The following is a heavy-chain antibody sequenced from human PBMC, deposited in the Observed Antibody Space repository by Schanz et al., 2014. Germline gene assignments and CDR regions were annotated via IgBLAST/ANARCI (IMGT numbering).Heavy chain of an antibody. CDR2: ISSSSSTI. CDR1: EFSFSSFG. J-gene: IGHJ4*02. CDR3: AREYSSYGTVYY. V-gene: IGHV3-48*01. Sequence: EVQLVESGGGLVQPRGSLRLSCAASEFSFSSFGMNWVRQAPGKGLEWVSYISSSSSTIYYADSVKGRFTISRDNAKNSLYLQMNSLRVEDTALYYCAREYSSYGTVYYWGQGTLVTVSS. D-gene: IGHD5-12*01.